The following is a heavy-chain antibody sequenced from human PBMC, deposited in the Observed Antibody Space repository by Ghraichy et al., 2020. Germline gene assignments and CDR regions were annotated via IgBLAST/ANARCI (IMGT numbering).Heavy chain of an antibody. CDR1: RFTFSDYY. D-gene: IGHD2-21*02. CDR2: ISSSSSHS. Sequence: GGSLRLSCAASRFTFSDYYMSWIRQAPGKGLEWVSYISSSSSHSNHADSVKGRFTISRDNAKNSLYLQMNSLRAEDTAVYYCARDPGGPGDASPPYYFGMDVWRHGTTVTVSS. J-gene: IGHJ6*02. V-gene: IGHV3-11*06. CDR3: ARDPGGPGDASPPYYFGMDV.